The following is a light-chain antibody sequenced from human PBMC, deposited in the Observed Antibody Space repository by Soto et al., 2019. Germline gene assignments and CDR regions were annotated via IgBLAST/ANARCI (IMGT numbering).Light chain of an antibody. CDR1: SSDVGGYNY. J-gene: IGLJ2*01. V-gene: IGLV2-11*01. Sequence: QSALTQPRSVSGSPGQSVTISCTGTSSDVGGYNYVSWYQQHPGKAPKLMIYDVSKRPSGVPDRFSGSKSGNTASLTISGLQAEDEADYHCCSYAGSYHVVFGGGTKLTVL. CDR2: DVS. CDR3: CSYAGSYHVV.